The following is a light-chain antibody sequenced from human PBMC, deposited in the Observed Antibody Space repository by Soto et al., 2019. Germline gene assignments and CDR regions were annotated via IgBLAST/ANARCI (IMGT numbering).Light chain of an antibody. Sequence: DIHLTQSPSTLSASVGDRVTITCRASQTISHWLAWYQQKPGKAPKLLIFDASNLENGVPSRFSGSGSGTEFSLTISNLQPDDCATYYCQQASAFPRTFGQGTKVDIK. CDR1: QTISHW. J-gene: IGKJ1*01. V-gene: IGKV1-5*01. CDR2: DAS. CDR3: QQASAFPRT.